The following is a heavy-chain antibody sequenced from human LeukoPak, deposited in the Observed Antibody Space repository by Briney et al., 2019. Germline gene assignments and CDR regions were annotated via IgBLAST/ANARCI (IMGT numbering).Heavy chain of an antibody. V-gene: IGHV1-46*01. Sequence: ASVKVSCKASGYTFTSYYIHWVRQAPGQGLEWMGLINPSGGSTNYAQKFQGRVTMTRDTSTSTVYMELSSLRSEDTAVYYCARGLAPQRMVYATEDAFDIWGQGTMVTVSS. J-gene: IGHJ3*02. D-gene: IGHD2-8*01. CDR3: ARGLAPQRMVYATEDAFDI. CDR2: INPSGGST. CDR1: GYTFTSYY.